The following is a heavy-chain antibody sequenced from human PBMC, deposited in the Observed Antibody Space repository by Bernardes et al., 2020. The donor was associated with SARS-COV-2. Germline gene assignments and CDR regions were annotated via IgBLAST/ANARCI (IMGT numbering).Heavy chain of an antibody. J-gene: IGHJ6*02. V-gene: IGHV3-53*01. D-gene: IGHD6-19*01. CDR1: RFTVSSNY. Sequence: GSRRLSGAASRFTVSSNYMSWVLKSPGKGLEWVSVIYSGGSTYYADSVKGRFTISRDNSKNTLYLQMNSLRAEDTAVYYCARDPIAVADSYYYYYGMDVWGQGTTVTVSS. CDR3: ARDPIAVADSYYYYYGMDV. CDR2: IYSGGST.